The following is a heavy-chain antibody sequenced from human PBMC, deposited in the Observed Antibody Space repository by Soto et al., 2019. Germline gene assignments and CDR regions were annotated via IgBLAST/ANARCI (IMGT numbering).Heavy chain of an antibody. D-gene: IGHD6-13*01. J-gene: IGHJ4*02. CDR3: AKDRESDIAAAGSPFDY. CDR2: ISGSGGST. V-gene: IGHV3-23*01. CDR1: GFTFSSYA. Sequence: EVQLLESGGGLVQPGGSLRLSCAASGFTFSSYAMGWVRQAPGKGLEWVSAISGSGGSTYYADSVKGRFTISRDNSKNTLYLQMDSLRAEDTAVYYCAKDRESDIAAAGSPFDYWGQGTLVTVSS.